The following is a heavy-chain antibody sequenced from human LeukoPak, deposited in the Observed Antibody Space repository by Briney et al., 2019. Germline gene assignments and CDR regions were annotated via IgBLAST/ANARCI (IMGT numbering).Heavy chain of an antibody. D-gene: IGHD2-2*01. J-gene: IGHJ6*02. CDR1: GYSFTSYW. V-gene: IGHV5-51*01. CDR3: ARGSSAPRYYYYGMDV. CDR2: IYPGDSDT. Sequence: ESLKISCKGSGYSFTSYWIGWVRQMPGKGLEWMGIIYPGDSDTRYSPSFQGQVTISADKSISTAYLQWSSLKASDTAMYYCARGSSAPRYYYYGMDVWGQGTTVTVSS.